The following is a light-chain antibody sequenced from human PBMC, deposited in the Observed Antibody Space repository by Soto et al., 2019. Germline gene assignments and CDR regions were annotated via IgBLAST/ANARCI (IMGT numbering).Light chain of an antibody. Sequence: EIVLTQSPATLSLSPGERATLSCRASQSVSSYLAWYQQKPGQAPRLLIYDASNRATGIPARFSGSGSGTDFTLTSSSLEPEDFAVYYCQQRSNWRFGQGTRLEIK. CDR3: QQRSNWR. V-gene: IGKV3-11*01. CDR2: DAS. J-gene: IGKJ5*01. CDR1: QSVSSY.